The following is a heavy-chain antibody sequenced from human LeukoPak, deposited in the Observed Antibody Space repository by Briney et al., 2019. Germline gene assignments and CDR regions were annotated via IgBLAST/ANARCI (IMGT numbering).Heavy chain of an antibody. D-gene: IGHD3-16*01. V-gene: IGHV5-51*01. CDR1: GYSITSYC. Sequence: GASLKICSTGSGYSITSYCIGWVRQLPGEGLEWRGIIYSGDSDTRYSPSFQGHVTISADKSISTSYLQWSSLKASDTAMYYCARHIWDVDYYYYGMDVWGQGTTVTVSS. CDR3: ARHIWDVDYYYYGMDV. J-gene: IGHJ6*02. CDR2: IYSGDSDT.